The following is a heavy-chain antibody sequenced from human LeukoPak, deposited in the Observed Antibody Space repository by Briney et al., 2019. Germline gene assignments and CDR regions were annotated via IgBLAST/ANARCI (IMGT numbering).Heavy chain of an antibody. Sequence: TSETLSLTCAVSGGSISSGGYSWSWIRQPPGKGLEWIGYIYHSGSTYYNPSLKSRVTISVDRSKNQFSLKLSSVTAADTAVYYCARSSDSSGYLNWFDPWGQGTLVTVSS. CDR3: ARSSDSSGYLNWFDP. CDR1: GGSISSGGYS. D-gene: IGHD3-22*01. J-gene: IGHJ5*02. CDR2: IYHSGST. V-gene: IGHV4-30-2*01.